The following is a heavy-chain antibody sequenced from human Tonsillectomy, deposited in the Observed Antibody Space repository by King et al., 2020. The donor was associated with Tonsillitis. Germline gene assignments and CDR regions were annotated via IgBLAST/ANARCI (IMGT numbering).Heavy chain of an antibody. CDR2: IYYSGST. CDR3: ARGDTAMVPIYYYYYGMDV. V-gene: IGHV4-59*01. Sequence: QLQESGPGLVKPSETLSLTCTVSGGSISSYYWSRIRQPPGKGLEWIGYIYYSGSTNYNPSLKSRVTISIDTSKNQFSLKLSSVTAADTAVYYCARGDTAMVPIYYYYYGMDVWGQGTTVTVSS. J-gene: IGHJ6*02. D-gene: IGHD5-18*01. CDR1: GGSISSYY.